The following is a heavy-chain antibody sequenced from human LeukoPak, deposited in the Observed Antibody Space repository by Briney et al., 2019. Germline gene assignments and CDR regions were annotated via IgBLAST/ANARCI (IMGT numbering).Heavy chain of an antibody. CDR2: IIPIFDTA. Sequence: SVKVSCKASGGTFSSYAISWVRQAPGQGLEWMGGIIPIFDTANYAQKFQGRVTTTTDESTSTAYMELSSLRSEDTAVYYCARVGRGGAFDIWGQGTMVTVSS. J-gene: IGHJ3*02. V-gene: IGHV1-69*05. CDR1: GGTFSSYA. D-gene: IGHD3-10*01. CDR3: ARVGRGGAFDI.